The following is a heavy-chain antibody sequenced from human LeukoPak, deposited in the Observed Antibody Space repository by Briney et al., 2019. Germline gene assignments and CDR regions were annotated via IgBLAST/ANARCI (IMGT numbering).Heavy chain of an antibody. D-gene: IGHD1-14*01. V-gene: IGHV1-69*04. J-gene: IGHJ5*02. CDR2: IIPILGIA. CDR3: ARGPGMYNWFDP. Sequence: GASVKVSCKASGGTFSSYAISWVRQAPGQGLEWMGRIIPILGIANYAQKFQGRVTITADKSTSTAYMELSSLRSEDTAVYYCARGPGMYNWFDPWGQGTLVTVSS. CDR1: GGTFSSYA.